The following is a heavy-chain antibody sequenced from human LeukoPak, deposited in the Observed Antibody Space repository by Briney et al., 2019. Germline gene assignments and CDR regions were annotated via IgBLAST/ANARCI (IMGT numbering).Heavy chain of an antibody. V-gene: IGHV3-9*01. J-gene: IGHJ4*02. CDR3: AKDNYGSGSPAVDY. D-gene: IGHD3-10*01. CDR1: GFTFDDYA. Sequence: GGSLRLSCAASGFTFDDYAMHWVRQAPGKGLEWVSGISWNSGSIGYADSVKGRFTISRDNAKNSLYLQMNSLRAEDTALYYCAKDNYGSGSPAVDYWGQGTLVTVSS. CDR2: ISWNSGSI.